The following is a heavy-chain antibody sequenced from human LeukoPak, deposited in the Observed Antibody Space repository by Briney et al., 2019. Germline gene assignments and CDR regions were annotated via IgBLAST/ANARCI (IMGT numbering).Heavy chain of an antibody. CDR1: GFTFSNAW. Sequence: GGSLRLSCAASGFTFSNAWMSWVRQAPGKGLEWVGRIKSKTDGGTTDYAAPVKGRFTISRDDSKNTLYLQMTSLRTEDTSVYYCTTGEIVVVVAATSTVSAHLWSQGTLVTVSS. CDR3: TTGEIVVVVAATSTVSAHL. V-gene: IGHV3-15*01. D-gene: IGHD2-15*01. CDR2: IKSKTDGGTT. J-gene: IGHJ5*02.